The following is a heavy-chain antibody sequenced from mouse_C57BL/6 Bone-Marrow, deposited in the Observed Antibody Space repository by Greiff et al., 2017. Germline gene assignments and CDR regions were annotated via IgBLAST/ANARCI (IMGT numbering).Heavy chain of an antibody. Sequence: EVKLVESGGGLVQPGGSLKLSCAASGFTFSDYYMHWVRQTPEKRLEWVAYISNGGGSIYYPDTVKGRFTISRDNAKNTLYLQMSRLKAEDTAMYYCARLYYSNDYAMDYWGQGTSVTVSS. V-gene: IGHV5-12*01. CDR1: GFTFSDYY. CDR2: ISNGGGSI. D-gene: IGHD2-5*01. J-gene: IGHJ4*01. CDR3: ARLYYSNDYAMDY.